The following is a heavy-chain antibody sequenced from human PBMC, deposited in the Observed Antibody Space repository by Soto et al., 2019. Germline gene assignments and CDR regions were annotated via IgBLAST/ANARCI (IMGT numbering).Heavy chain of an antibody. CDR1: GGTFSSYA. CDR2: IVPIVDTS. J-gene: IGHJ4*02. CDR3: VRVVAIPGYPDN. D-gene: IGHD5-12*01. Sequence: QVQLVQSGAEVRQPASSVKVSCKTSGGTFSSYAISWVRQAPGQGLGWMGGIVPIVDTSTYAQKFQGRVTTPADESTSTVYMELSSLRSDDTAVYYCVRVVAIPGYPDNWGQGTLVTVSS. V-gene: IGHV1-69*12.